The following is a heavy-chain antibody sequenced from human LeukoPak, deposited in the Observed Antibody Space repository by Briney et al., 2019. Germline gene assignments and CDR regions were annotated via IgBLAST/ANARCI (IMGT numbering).Heavy chain of an antibody. J-gene: IGHJ4*02. D-gene: IGHD3-10*01. Sequence: PSETLSLICGVSGGSINSHYWSWIRQPPGKRLEWIGYIFNTGNTNYNPSLASRVTMSVDTSRAQFFLRLSPVTAADPAIYYCASRPADTTWYGVFDYWSQGTLVTVSS. V-gene: IGHV4-59*11. CDR2: IFNTGNT. CDR3: ASRPADTTWYGVFDY. CDR1: GGSINSHY.